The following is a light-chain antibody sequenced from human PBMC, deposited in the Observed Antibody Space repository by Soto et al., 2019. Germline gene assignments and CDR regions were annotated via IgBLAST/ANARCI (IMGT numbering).Light chain of an antibody. CDR2: EAS. V-gene: IGKV3-11*01. CDR3: QQRERT. J-gene: IGKJ1*01. CDR1: PSVLIY. Sequence: VLTQSPATLSLSPGERATLSCRASPSVLIYIAWYQQNPGQAPRLLIYEASKRATGVPARFSGSGSGTDFTLTISSLEPEDFAVYFCQQRERTFGQGTKV.